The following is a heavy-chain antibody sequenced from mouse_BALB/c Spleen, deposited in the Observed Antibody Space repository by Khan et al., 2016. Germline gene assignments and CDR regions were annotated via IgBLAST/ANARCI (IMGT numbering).Heavy chain of an antibody. CDR2: ISYSGDT. CDR3: AREDYSWFAY. CDR1: GYSITSDYA. V-gene: IGHV3-2*02. D-gene: IGHD1-1*02. Sequence: DMQLQESGPGLVKPSQSLSLTCTVTGYSITSDYAWNWIRQFPGNKLVWLGYISYSGDTHYTPYLTSRISITRDTSKDQFFLQLNSVTAEDTATYDCAREDYSWFAYWGQGTLVTVSA. J-gene: IGHJ3*01.